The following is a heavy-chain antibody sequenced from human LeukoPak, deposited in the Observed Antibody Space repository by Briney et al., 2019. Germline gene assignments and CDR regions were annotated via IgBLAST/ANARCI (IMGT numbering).Heavy chain of an antibody. CDR3: ASGPLADYYDSSGFDY. V-gene: IGHV1-46*01. Sequence: ASVKVSCKASGYTFTSYYMHWVRQAPGQGFEWMGIINPSGGSTSYAQKFQGRVTMTRDTSTSTVYMELSSLRSEDTAVYYCASGPLADYYDSSGFDYWGQGTLVTVSS. CDR1: GYTFTSYY. CDR2: INPSGGST. D-gene: IGHD3-22*01. J-gene: IGHJ4*02.